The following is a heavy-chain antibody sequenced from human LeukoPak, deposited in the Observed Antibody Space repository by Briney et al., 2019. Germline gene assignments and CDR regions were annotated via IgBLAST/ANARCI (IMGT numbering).Heavy chain of an antibody. D-gene: IGHD3-10*01. CDR3: AREGPNLWFGELLAGYGMDV. V-gene: IGHV3-53*01. CDR2: IYSGGST. CDR1: GFTVSSNY. J-gene: IGHJ6*02. Sequence: PGGSLRLSCAASGFTVSSNYMSWVRQAPGKGLEWVSVIYSGGSTYYADSVKGRFTISRDNSKNTLYLQMNSLRAEDTAVYYCAREGPNLWFGELLAGYGMDVWGQGTTVTVSS.